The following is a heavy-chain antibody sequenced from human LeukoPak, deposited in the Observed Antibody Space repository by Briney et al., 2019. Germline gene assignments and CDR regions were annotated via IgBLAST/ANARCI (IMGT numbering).Heavy chain of an antibody. V-gene: IGHV3-9*01. CDR2: ISWNSGSI. CDR1: GFTFDDYA. CDR3: AKDREDYYDSSGGVDY. D-gene: IGHD3-22*01. J-gene: IGHJ4*02. Sequence: GGSLRLSCAASGFTFDDYAMHWVRQAPGKGLEWVSGISWNSGSIGYADSVKGRFTISRDNAKNSLYLQMNSLRAEDTALYYCAKDREDYYDSSGGVDYWGQGTLVTVSS.